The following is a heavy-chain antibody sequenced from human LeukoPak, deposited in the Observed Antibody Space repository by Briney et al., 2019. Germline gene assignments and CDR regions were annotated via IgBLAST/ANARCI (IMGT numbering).Heavy chain of an antibody. CDR3: ARESWYYYGSGSYYYYYYYMDV. Sequence: SSETLSLTCTVSGGSIGSGSYYWSWIRQPAGKGLEWIGRIYTSGSTNYNPSLKSRVTISVDTSKNQFSLKLSSVTAADTAVYYCARESWYYYGSGSYYYYYYYMDVWGKGTTVTVSS. D-gene: IGHD3-10*01. J-gene: IGHJ6*03. CDR1: GGSIGSGSYY. CDR2: IYTSGST. V-gene: IGHV4-61*02.